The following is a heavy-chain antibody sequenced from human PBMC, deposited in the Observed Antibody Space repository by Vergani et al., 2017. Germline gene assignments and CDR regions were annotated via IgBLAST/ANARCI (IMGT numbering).Heavy chain of an antibody. CDR2: IRGSGGST. Sequence: VQLLESGGGLVQPGGSLRLSCAASGFTFSSYAMSWVRPAPGKGLEWVSAIRGSGGSTYYADSVKGRFTISRDNSKNTLYLQMNSRRAEDTAVYYCAGEAPEGDSYYCYYYGMDVWGQGTTVTVSS. V-gene: IGHV3-23*01. J-gene: IGHJ6*02. D-gene: IGHD1-14*01. CDR3: AGEAPEGDSYYCYYYGMDV. CDR1: GFTFSSYA.